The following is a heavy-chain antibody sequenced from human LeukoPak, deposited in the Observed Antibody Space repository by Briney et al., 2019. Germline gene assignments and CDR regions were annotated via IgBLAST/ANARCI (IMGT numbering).Heavy chain of an antibody. Sequence: PGGSLRLSCAASGLTFSRYAMNWVRQAPGKGLEWVAVLSYDGSNKYYADSVRGRFTISRDNSKNTLYLQMNSLRAEDTAVYYCAREAGIQLWLPFDYWGQGTLVTVSS. CDR2: LSYDGSNK. CDR1: GLTFSRYA. D-gene: IGHD5-18*01. V-gene: IGHV3-30-3*01. CDR3: AREAGIQLWLPFDY. J-gene: IGHJ4*02.